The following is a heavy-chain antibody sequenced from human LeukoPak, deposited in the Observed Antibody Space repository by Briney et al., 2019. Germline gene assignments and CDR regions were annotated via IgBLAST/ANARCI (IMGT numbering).Heavy chain of an antibody. CDR3: ARESPGGPYFDY. CDR2: IIPIFGTA. D-gene: IGHD3-16*01. CDR1: GDTFSSYA. J-gene: IGHJ4*02. V-gene: IGHV1-69*01. Sequence: SVKVSCKASGDTFSSYAISWVRQAPGQGLEWMGGIIPIFGTANYAQKFQGRVTITADESTSTAYMELSSLRSEDTAVYYCARESPGGPYFDYWDQGTLVTVSS.